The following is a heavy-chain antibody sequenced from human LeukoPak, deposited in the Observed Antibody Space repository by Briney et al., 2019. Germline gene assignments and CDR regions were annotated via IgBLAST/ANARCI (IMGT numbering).Heavy chain of an antibody. J-gene: IGHJ4*02. V-gene: IGHV3-11*04. CDR2: ISSSGSTI. D-gene: IGHD2-2*02. Sequence: GGSLRLSCAASGFNFSDYYMSSIRQAPGKGLEWVSYISSSGSTIYYADSVKGRFTISRDNAKNSLYLQMNSPRAEDTAVYYCAREGLPAAINYWGQGTLVTVSS. CDR3: AREGLPAAINY. CDR1: GFNFSDYY.